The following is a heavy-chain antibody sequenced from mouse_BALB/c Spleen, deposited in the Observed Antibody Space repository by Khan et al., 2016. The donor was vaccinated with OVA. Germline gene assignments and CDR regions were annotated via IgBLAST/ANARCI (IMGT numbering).Heavy chain of an antibody. Sequence: EVELVESGGDLVKPGGSLKLSCAASGFTFSTYGMSWVRQTPDKRLEWVATISSGGSYTYYPDNVKGRFTISRDNAKNTLYLQMSSLQSEDTAMYSCARLAYYYDSEGFAYWGQGTLVTVSA. D-gene: IGHD1-1*01. CDR3: ARLAYYYDSEGFAY. V-gene: IGHV5-6*01. CDR2: ISSGGSYT. CDR1: GFTFSTYG. J-gene: IGHJ3*01.